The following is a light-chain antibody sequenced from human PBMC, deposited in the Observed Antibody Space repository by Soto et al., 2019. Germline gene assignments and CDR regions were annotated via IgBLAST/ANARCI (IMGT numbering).Light chain of an antibody. CDR3: QQRHMWPIT. CDR2: DAS. V-gene: IGKV1-5*01. J-gene: IGKJ5*01. Sequence: DIQMTQSPSTLSASVGDRVTITCRASQSISSWLAWYQQKPGKAPKFLIYDASSLESGVPSRFSGSGSGTDFTLTISSLEPEDSAVYYCQQRHMWPITFGQGTRLEIK. CDR1: QSISSW.